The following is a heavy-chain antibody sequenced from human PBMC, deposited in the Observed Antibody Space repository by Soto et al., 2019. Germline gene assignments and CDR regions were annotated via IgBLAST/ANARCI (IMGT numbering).Heavy chain of an antibody. J-gene: IGHJ5*02. CDR3: ARDPTGSNWFDP. D-gene: IGHD3-10*01. Sequence: PSETLSLTCAVYGGSFSGYYWSWIRQPPGKGLEWIGEINHSGSTNYNPSLKSRVTISVDTSKDQFSLKLSSVTAADTAVYYCARDPTGSNWFDPWGQGTLVTVSS. CDR1: GGSFSGYY. CDR2: INHSGST. V-gene: IGHV4-34*01.